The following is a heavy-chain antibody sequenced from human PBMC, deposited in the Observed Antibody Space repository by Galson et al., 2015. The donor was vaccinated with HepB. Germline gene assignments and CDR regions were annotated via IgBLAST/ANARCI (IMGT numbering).Heavy chain of an antibody. D-gene: IGHD3-22*01. CDR1: GDSVSANTAV. CDR2: TYYRSKWQK. J-gene: IGHJ3*01. V-gene: IGHV6-1*01. CDR3: ATTLFGSGAYWTFEV. Sequence: CAISGDSVSANTAVWNRIRQSPSRGLEWLGRTYYRSKWQKDYAVSMKSRITISTDTSRNQVSLQMNDLRVEDTAVYYCATTLFGSGAYWTFEVWGQGTLVTVSS.